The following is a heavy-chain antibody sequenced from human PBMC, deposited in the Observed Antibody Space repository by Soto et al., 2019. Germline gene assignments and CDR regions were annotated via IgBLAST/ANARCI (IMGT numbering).Heavy chain of an antibody. Sequence: SETLSLTCNVSGGSISKFYWAWIRKTAGNGLEWMGRVYATGTTDYNPSLRSRVAMSVDISKKTFSLRLRSVTGADSGVYYCVRDGSKSLRDWFDPWGRGILVTVSS. CDR3: VRDGSKSLRDWFDP. V-gene: IGHV4-4*07. CDR2: VYATGTT. CDR1: GGSISKFY. J-gene: IGHJ5*02.